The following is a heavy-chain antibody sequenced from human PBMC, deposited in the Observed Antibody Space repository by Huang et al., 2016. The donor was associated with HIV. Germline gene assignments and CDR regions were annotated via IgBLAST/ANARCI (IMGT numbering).Heavy chain of an antibody. J-gene: IGHJ4*02. CDR2: INPRTGNP. D-gene: IGHD3-10*01. CDR3: ARSGLPRALDY. CDR1: GYMFTAYA. Sequence: QVQMVQSGSEVKKPGASVKVSCKASGYMFTAYALNWVRQAPGQGLEWMGWINPRTGNPAYAQGCTGRFVFSLDTSVNTADLQINTLKAEDTAVYYCARSGLPRALDYWGQGTLVTVSS. V-gene: IGHV7-4-1*02.